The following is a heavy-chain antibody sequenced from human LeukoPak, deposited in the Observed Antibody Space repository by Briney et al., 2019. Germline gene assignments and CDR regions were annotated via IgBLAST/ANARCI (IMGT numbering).Heavy chain of an antibody. J-gene: IGHJ4*02. CDR2: INPYSGDT. D-gene: IGHD2-21*02. CDR3: ARASFETALRIDGY. CDR1: GYTFTGYY. Sequence: ASVTLSCTASGYTFTGYYMHWVRQAPGQGLEWMGWINPYSGDTNYAQKFQGRVTMTRDTSITTAYMDLSRLKSDDTAVYYCARASFETALRIDGYWGQGTLVTVCS. V-gene: IGHV1-2*02.